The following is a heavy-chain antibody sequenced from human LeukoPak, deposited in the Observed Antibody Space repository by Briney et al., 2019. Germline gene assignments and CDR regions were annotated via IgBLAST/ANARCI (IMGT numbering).Heavy chain of an antibody. V-gene: IGHV1-18*01. Sequence: ASVKVSCKASGYTFTSYGISWVRQAPGQGLEWMGWISAYNGNTNYAQKLQGRVTMTTDTSTSTAYMELRSLRSDDTAVYYCARARQQLGRIDYYYYGMDVWGQGTTVTVSS. CDR1: GYTFTSYG. CDR2: ISAYNGNT. D-gene: IGHD6-13*01. J-gene: IGHJ6*02. CDR3: ARARQQLGRIDYYYYGMDV.